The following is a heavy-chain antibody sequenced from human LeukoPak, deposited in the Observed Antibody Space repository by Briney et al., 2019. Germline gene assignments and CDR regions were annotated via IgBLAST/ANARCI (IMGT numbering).Heavy chain of an antibody. J-gene: IGHJ4*02. Sequence: PSETPSLTCAVYGGSFSGYYWSWIRQPPAKGVEWIGEINHSGSTNYNPSLKSRVTISVDTSKNQFSLKLSSVTAADTAVYYCARLYYVWGSYRFDYWGQGTLVTVSS. D-gene: IGHD3-16*02. V-gene: IGHV4-34*01. CDR3: ARLYYVWGSYRFDY. CDR1: GGSFSGYY. CDR2: INHSGST.